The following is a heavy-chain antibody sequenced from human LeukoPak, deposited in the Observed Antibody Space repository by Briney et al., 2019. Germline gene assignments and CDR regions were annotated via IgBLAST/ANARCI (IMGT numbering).Heavy chain of an antibody. D-gene: IGHD3-22*01. Sequence: GEPLRLSCAASGFTFTTYWMTWVRQAPGKGLEWVSAISGSGGSTYYADSVKGRFTISRDNSKNTLYLQMNSLRAEDTAVYYCAKRREATSYYDSSGYYQVDYWGQGTLVTVSS. CDR2: ISGSGGST. V-gene: IGHV3-23*01. J-gene: IGHJ4*02. CDR1: GFTFTTYW. CDR3: AKRREATSYYDSSGYYQVDY.